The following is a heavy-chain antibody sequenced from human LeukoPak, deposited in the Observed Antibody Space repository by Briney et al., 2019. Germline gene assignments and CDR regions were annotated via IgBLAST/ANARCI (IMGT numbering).Heavy chain of an antibody. CDR3: ARLNAGFPPHYYYYYGMDV. CDR2: IYYSGST. CDR1: GGSITNYY. Sequence: SETLSLTCTVSGGSITNYYWSWIRQPPGQGLEWIGYIYYSGSTNYNPSLKSRVTISVDTSKNQFSLKLSSVTAADTAVYYCARLNAGFPPHYYYYYGMDVWGQGTTVTVSS. D-gene: IGHD2-21*01. J-gene: IGHJ6*02. V-gene: IGHV4-59*08.